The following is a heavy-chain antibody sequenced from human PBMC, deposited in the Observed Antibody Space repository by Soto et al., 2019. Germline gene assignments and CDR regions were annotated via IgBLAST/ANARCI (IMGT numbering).Heavy chain of an antibody. J-gene: IGHJ4*02. CDR2: IYYSGTT. CDR3: ARESYYGSGATVVAY. Sequence: SETLSLTCTVSGGSISGYYWSWIRQPPGKGLEWIGYIYYSGTTSYNPSLNSRVTMSVDTSKNQFSLKVNSVTAADTAVYYCARESYYGSGATVVAYWGQGTLVTVS. D-gene: IGHD3-10*01. CDR1: GGSISGYY. V-gene: IGHV4-59*01.